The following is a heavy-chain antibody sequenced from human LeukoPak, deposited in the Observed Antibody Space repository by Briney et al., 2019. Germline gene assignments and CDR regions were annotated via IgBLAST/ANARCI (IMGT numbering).Heavy chain of an antibody. CDR3: SRAVGYFDSSGYIFDY. CDR1: GDFLSNEY. Sequence: SETLSLTCTVSGDFLSNEYWSWIRQPPGKGLEWIGYIHYSGSTNYNPSLKSRVTISVDTSKNQFSLKLRYVTAADTAVYYCSRAVGYFDSSGYIFDYWGQGTLVTVSS. D-gene: IGHD3-22*01. CDR2: IHYSGST. V-gene: IGHV4-59*08. J-gene: IGHJ4*02.